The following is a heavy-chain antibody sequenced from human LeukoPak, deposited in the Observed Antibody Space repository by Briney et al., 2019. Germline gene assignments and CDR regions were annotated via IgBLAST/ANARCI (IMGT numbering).Heavy chain of an antibody. V-gene: IGHV4-59*01. Sequence: SETLSLTCSVSGDSISMYYWNWIRQSPGKGLEWIGYIDHTGSTNYNPSLNSRVTISRDTSTNHFSLKLSSGTAADTAVYFCARGRVSSSSWQSVYYYYLYMDVWGKGTTVTISS. D-gene: IGHD6-13*01. CDR1: GDSISMYY. CDR3: ARGRVSSSSWQSVYYYYLYMDV. J-gene: IGHJ6*03. CDR2: IDHTGST.